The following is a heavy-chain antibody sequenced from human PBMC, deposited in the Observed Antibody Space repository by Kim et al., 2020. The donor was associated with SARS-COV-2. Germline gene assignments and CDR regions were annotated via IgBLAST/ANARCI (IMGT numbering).Heavy chain of an antibody. CDR1: GGSISSGGYY. J-gene: IGHJ3*02. CDR3: ARDRGGDYGSGSYGDAFDI. V-gene: IGHV4-31*03. CDR2: IYYSGST. Sequence: SETLSLTCTVSGGSISSGGYYWSWIRQHPGKGLEWIAYIYYSGSTYYNPSLRSRVTISVDTSKNQFSLKLRSVTAADTAMYYCARDRGGDYGSGSYGDAFDIWGQGTMVTVSP. D-gene: IGHD3-10*01.